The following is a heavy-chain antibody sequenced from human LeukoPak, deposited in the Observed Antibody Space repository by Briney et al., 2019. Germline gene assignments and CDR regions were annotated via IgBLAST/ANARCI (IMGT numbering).Heavy chain of an antibody. J-gene: IGHJ4*02. Sequence: GGSLRLSCAASGFTFCSNWMSWVRQAPGKGLEWVANIKQDGSEKYYVDSVKGRFTISRDNAKNSLYLQMNSLRAEDTAVYYCTRGVITRDYWGQGTLVTVSS. CDR3: TRGVITRDY. CDR2: IKQDGSEK. V-gene: IGHV3-7*01. CDR1: GFTFCSNW. D-gene: IGHD3-22*01.